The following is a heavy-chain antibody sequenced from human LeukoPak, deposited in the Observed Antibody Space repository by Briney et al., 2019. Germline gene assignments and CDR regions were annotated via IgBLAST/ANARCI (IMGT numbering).Heavy chain of an antibody. Sequence: GGSLRLSCEVFGFTFSTSAMSWVRQAPGKGLEWVSGIRASGETTYYVDSVKGRFTVSRDNSKNTLYLQMNCLRVEDTAIYYCRFYISGSDYWGQGTLVTVSS. V-gene: IGHV3-23*01. D-gene: IGHD3-22*01. J-gene: IGHJ4*02. CDR3: RFYISGSDY. CDR1: GFTFSTSA. CDR2: IRASGETT.